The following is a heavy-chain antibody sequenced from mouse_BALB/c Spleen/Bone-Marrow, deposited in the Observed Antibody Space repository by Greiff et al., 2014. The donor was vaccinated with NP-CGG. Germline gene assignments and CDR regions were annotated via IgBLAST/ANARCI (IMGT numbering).Heavy chain of an antibody. CDR3: TRRNDYDEEFAY. J-gene: IGHJ3*01. CDR2: INPSNGGT. Sequence: QVQLQQSGAGLVKPGASVKLSCKASGFSFTSYYMYWVKQRPGQGLEWIGGINPSNGGTNFNEKFKSKATLTVDKSSSTAYMQLSSLTSEDSAVYYCTRRNDYDEEFAYWGQGTLVTVSA. CDR1: GFSFTSYY. D-gene: IGHD2-4*01. V-gene: IGHV1S81*02.